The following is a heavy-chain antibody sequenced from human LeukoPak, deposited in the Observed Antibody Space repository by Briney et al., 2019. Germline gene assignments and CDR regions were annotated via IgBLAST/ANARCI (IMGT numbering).Heavy chain of an antibody. CDR2: ISSSSSPI. D-gene: IGHD2-15*01. CDR3: ARDLGYCSGGSCLPLDY. Sequence: PGGSLRLSCAASGFTFSTYSMNWVRQAPGKGLEWVSYISSSSSPIHYADSVKGRFTISRDNAKNSLYLQMNSLRAEDTAVYYCARDLGYCSGGSCLPLDYWGQGTLVTVSS. J-gene: IGHJ4*02. V-gene: IGHV3-48*04. CDR1: GFTFSTYS.